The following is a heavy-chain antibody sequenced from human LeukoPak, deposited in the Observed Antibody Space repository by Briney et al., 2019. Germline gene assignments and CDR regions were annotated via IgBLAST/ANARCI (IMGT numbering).Heavy chain of an antibody. CDR1: GYAFTTYD. V-gene: IGHV1-8*01. Sequence: ASVKVSCKASGYAFTTYDISWVRQATGQGLEWMGWMNPNSGNTGYAQKIQGRGTMTRTSTRSTAYRALNTLRSEETAVYYCARANYYGSGRKDLDDWGQGTLVTVSS. CDR2: MNPNSGNT. CDR3: ARANYYGSGRKDLDD. J-gene: IGHJ4*01. D-gene: IGHD3-10*01.